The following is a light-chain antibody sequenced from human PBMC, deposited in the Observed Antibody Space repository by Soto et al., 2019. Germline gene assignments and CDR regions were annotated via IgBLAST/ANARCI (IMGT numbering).Light chain of an antibody. CDR3: QQYGTAPRT. CDR2: DAS. Sequence: ETVLTQSPYTLSLSPGDRATLSCRASQSVTGNSLAWYQQKPGQAPRLLISDASTRATGIPDRFSGSGSGTDFTLTISRLEPEDFAVYYCQQYGTAPRTFGQGTKVDIK. V-gene: IGKV3-20*01. CDR1: QSVTGNS. J-gene: IGKJ1*01.